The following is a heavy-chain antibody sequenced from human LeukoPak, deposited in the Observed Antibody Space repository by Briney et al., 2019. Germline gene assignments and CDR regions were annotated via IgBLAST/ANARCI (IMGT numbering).Heavy chain of an antibody. J-gene: IGHJ5*02. CDR1: GGSISSGSYY. CDR3: ARSVIAARSLVA. Sequence: SETLSLTCTVSGGSISSGSYYWSWIRQPAGKGLEWIGRIYTSGSTNYNPSLKSRVTISADTSKNQFSLKLSSVTAADTAVYYCARSVIAARSLVAWGQGTLVTVSS. V-gene: IGHV4-61*02. CDR2: IYTSGST. D-gene: IGHD6-25*01.